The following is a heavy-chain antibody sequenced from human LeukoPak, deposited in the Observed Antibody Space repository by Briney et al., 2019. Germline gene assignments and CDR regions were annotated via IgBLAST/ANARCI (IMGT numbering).Heavy chain of an antibody. V-gene: IGHV3-9*01. CDR3: AKDAYGGATFFYYMDV. CDR2: ISWNSGNI. D-gene: IGHD2/OR15-2a*01. J-gene: IGHJ6*03. CDR1: GFTFDDYA. Sequence: RRSLRLSCAGSGFTFDDYAMHWVRQTPGKGLEWVSGISWNSGNIGYADFVGGRFTISRDNAKNSLSLQMNSLSDEDTAVYYCAKDAYGGATFFYYMDVWGKGTTVTVSS.